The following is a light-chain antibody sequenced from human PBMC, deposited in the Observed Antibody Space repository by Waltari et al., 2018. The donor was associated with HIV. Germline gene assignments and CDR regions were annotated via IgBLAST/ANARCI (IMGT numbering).Light chain of an antibody. Sequence: QSALTHPPSVSGPPGPPITSSSTATRHALGYYHLVPWSQPLPGNPPNSMLLQGNQRPSGVSNRFSGSKSGNTASLTISGLQAEDEADYYCCSYAGSRTLVFGGGTKLTVL. CDR1: RHALGYYHL. CDR2: QGN. CDR3: CSYAGSRTLV. J-gene: IGLJ2*01. V-gene: IGLV2-23*01.